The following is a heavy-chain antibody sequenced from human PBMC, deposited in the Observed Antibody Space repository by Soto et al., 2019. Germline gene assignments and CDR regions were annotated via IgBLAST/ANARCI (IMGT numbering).Heavy chain of an antibody. CDR1: GFTFSSYS. V-gene: IGHV3-23*01. Sequence: GGSLRLSCAASGFTFSSYSMSWVRQAPGKGLEWVSGFRTGGDDATTYYADSVKGRFTISRDNAKRSLYLQMMSLTAEDTAIYYCVRGGGGGLFDPWGQGTMVTVSS. J-gene: IGHJ5*02. CDR2: FRTGGDDATT. D-gene: IGHD2-15*01. CDR3: VRGGGGGLFDP.